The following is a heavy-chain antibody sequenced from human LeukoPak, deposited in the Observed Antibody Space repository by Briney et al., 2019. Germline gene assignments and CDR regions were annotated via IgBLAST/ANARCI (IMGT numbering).Heavy chain of an antibody. CDR2: ISGSGGST. CDR3: AKVGGYDPFDY. CDR1: GFTFSSYS. V-gene: IGHV3-23*01. J-gene: IGHJ4*02. D-gene: IGHD5-12*01. Sequence: GGSLRLSCAASGFTFSSYSMNWVRQAPGKGLEWVSAISGSGGSTYYADSVKGRFTISRDNSKNTLYLQMNSLRAEDTAVYYCAKVGGYDPFDYWGQGTLVTVSS.